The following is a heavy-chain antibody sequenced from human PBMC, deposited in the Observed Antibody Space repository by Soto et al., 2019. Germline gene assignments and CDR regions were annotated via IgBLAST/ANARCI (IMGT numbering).Heavy chain of an antibody. Sequence: QLQLQESGPGLVKPSETLSLTCSVSGGSVSNASVYWTWIRKAPGTGLEYIGNIFYTGVTNYNPSLSSRVTISLDTSKNNFSLKLNSMTAADTAVDYCVRVLDSSWYSDLWGRGTLVPVSS. CDR2: IFYTGVT. D-gene: IGHD3-22*01. CDR1: GGSVSNASVY. CDR3: VRVLDSSWYSDL. J-gene: IGHJ2*01. V-gene: IGHV4-61*03.